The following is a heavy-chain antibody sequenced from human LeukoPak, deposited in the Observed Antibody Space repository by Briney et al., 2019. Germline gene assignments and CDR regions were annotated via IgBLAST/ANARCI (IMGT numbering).Heavy chain of an antibody. CDR1: GYTFTGYY. J-gene: IGHJ4*02. Sequence: ASVKVSCKASGYTFTGYYMHWVRQAPGQGLEWMGWINPNSGGTNYAQKFQGRVTMTRDTSISTAYMELSRLRSDDTAVYYCARAEYYYGSGSYRKGYYFDYWGQGTLVTVSS. CDR2: INPNSGGT. V-gene: IGHV1-2*02. D-gene: IGHD3-10*01. CDR3: ARAEYYYGSGSYRKGYYFDY.